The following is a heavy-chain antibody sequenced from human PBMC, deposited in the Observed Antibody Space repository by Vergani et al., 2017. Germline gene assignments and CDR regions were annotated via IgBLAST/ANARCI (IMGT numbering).Heavy chain of an antibody. CDR2: ISGSGGSA. Sequence: EVQLLESGGGLVQPGGSLRLTCAASEFTFSNYAMNWVRQAPGKGLEWVSGISGSGGSAYYTDSVKGRFTIARDNSKNMLFLQMNNLRTEDTAIYYCARSRIYYGAGSPDYWGQGTLVTVSS. CDR1: EFTFSNYA. J-gene: IGHJ4*02. CDR3: ARSRIYYGAGSPDY. D-gene: IGHD3-10*01. V-gene: IGHV3-23*01.